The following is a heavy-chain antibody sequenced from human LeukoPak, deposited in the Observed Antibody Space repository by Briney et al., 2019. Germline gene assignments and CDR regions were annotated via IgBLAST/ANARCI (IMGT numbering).Heavy chain of an antibody. Sequence: GGTLRLSCVAPGFKFDDYGMSWGRQTPGRGVEWGSTINWNGNSADCADSVKGRFSIARDNTKESVYLKMNSLRADDTAFYFCARTRYSSGNYFDCWGQGTLVTVST. D-gene: IGHD2-15*01. V-gene: IGHV3-20*04. CDR3: ARTRYSSGNYFDC. J-gene: IGHJ4*02. CDR2: INWNGNSA. CDR1: GFKFDDYG.